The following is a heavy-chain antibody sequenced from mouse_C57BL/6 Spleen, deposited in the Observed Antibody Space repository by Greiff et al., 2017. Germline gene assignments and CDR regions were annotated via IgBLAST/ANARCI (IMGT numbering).Heavy chain of an antibody. D-gene: IGHD1-1*01. V-gene: IGHV3-6*01. Sequence: VQLKESGPGLVKPSQSLSLTCSVTGYSITSGYYWNWIRQFPGNKLEWMGYISYDGSNNYNPSLKNRSSITRDTSKNQFFLKLNSVTTEDTATYYCARNYGSSYDWYFDVWGTGTTVTVSS. CDR1: GYSITSGYY. J-gene: IGHJ1*03. CDR2: ISYDGSN. CDR3: ARNYGSSYDWYFDV.